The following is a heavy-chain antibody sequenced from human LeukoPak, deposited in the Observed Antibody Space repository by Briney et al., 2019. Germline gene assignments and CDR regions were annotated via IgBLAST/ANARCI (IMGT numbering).Heavy chain of an antibody. D-gene: IGHD5-24*01. V-gene: IGHV1-18*01. CDR2: ISAYNGNT. CDR1: GYTFTSYG. J-gene: IGHJ4*02. Sequence: ASVKVSCKASGYTFTSYGISWVRQAPGQGLEWMGWISAYNGNTNYAQKLQGRVTMPTDTSTSTAYKELRSLRSDDTAVYYCARVGRWLQFLDYWGQGTLVTVSS. CDR3: ARVGRWLQFLDY.